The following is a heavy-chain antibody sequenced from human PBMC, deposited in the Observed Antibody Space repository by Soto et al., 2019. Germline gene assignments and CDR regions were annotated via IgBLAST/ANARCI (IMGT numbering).Heavy chain of an antibody. D-gene: IGHD3-22*01. CDR2: INSDGSYT. V-gene: IGHV3-74*01. CDR3: SRGLCAMIPTPF. J-gene: IGHJ4*02. CDR1: GFTVSGYW. Sequence: EVQLVESGGGLVQPGGSLRLSCAASGFTVSGYWMHWVRQAPGKGLTWVSRINSDGSYTSSADSVKGRFTISKDNARNTPYLQINRLRIGDTAVYFCSRGLCAMIPTPFRGQGKLVTVSS.